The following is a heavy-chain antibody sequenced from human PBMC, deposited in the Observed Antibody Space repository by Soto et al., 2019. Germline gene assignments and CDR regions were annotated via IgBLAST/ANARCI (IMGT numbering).Heavy chain of an antibody. Sequence: QVQLVQSGVEVKKPGASVKVSCKASGYTFISHGISWVRQAPGQGLEWMGWISGKNGNTNYAQKLQGRVTLTTDTSTSTAYMELRRLRSEDTAVYYCARVSSSIVVVPDYGMDVWGQGTTVTVSS. CDR1: GYTFISHG. CDR3: ARVSSSIVVVPDYGMDV. J-gene: IGHJ6*02. CDR2: ISGKNGNT. V-gene: IGHV1-18*04. D-gene: IGHD2-15*01.